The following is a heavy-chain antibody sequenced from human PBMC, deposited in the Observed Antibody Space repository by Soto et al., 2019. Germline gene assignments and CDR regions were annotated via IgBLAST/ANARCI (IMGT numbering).Heavy chain of an antibody. CDR1: GFTFSTFTNAW. J-gene: IGHJ4*02. D-gene: IGHD2-21*01. CDR3: TTGSSGGEDY. Sequence: GGSVRLSCAGSGFTFSTFTNAWMSWVRQASGKGLEWIGRIRSKKDGGTAAYGAPVKGRFTISRDDSVNTLYLQMDSLKTEDTAIYYCTTGSSGGEDYWGQGALVTVSS. CDR2: IRSKKDGGTA. V-gene: IGHV3-15*01.